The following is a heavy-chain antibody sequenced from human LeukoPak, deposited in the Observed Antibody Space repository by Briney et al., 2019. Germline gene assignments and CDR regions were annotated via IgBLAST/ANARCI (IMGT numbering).Heavy chain of an antibody. Sequence: ASVKVSCKASGYTFTNHPMHWVRQAPGQGLEWMGWINPNSGDTNYVQKFQGRVTMTRDPSIGTAYMELSGLRADDTAVYYCARERYTAYGNFDYWGQGTQVTVSS. CDR3: ARERYTAYGNFDY. CDR1: GYTFTNHP. J-gene: IGHJ4*02. V-gene: IGHV1-2*02. D-gene: IGHD5-12*01. CDR2: INPNSGDT.